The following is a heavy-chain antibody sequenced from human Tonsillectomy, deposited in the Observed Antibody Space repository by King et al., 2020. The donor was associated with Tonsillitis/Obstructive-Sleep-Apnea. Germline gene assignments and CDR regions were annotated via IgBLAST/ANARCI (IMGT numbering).Heavy chain of an antibody. CDR1: GFTFSTYA. CDR2: ISYDGSNK. J-gene: IGHJ3*02. Sequence: VQLVQSGGGVVQPGRSLRLSCAASGFTFSTYAMHWVRQAPGKGLEWVAVISYDGSNKYYADSVKGRFTISRDNSKNTLYLQMNSLRAEDTAVYYCASAPGGDCSSTSCYSLGYCSGGSCPGAFDIWGQGTMVTVSS. D-gene: IGHD2-15*01. CDR3: ASAPGGDCSSTSCYSLGYCSGGSCPGAFDI. V-gene: IGHV3-30*01.